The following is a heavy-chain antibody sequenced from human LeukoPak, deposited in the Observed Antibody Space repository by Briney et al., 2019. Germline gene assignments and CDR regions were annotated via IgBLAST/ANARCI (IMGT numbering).Heavy chain of an antibody. D-gene: IGHD6-13*01. V-gene: IGHV4-34*01. CDR3: AREGYSSSWYGGFDY. J-gene: IGHJ4*02. CDR2: INHSGST. CDR1: GGSFSGYY. Sequence: SETLSLTCAVYGGSFSGYYWSWIRQPPGKGLEWIGEINHSGSTNYNPSLKSRVTISVDTSKNQFSLKLSSVTAADTAVYYCAREGYSSSWYGGFDYWGQGTLVTVSS.